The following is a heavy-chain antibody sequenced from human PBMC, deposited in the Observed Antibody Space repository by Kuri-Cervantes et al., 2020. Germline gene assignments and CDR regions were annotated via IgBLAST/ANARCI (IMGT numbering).Heavy chain of an antibody. D-gene: IGHD6-19*01. CDR1: GGTFSSYA. Sequence: SVKVSCKASGGTFSSYAISWVRQAPGQGLEWMGGIIPIFGTANYAQKFQGRVTITADKSTSTAYMELSSLRSEDTAMYYCASDSYSSGWYVGFDYWGQGTLVTVSS. CDR3: ASDSYSSGWYVGFDY. CDR2: IIPIFGTA. J-gene: IGHJ4*02. V-gene: IGHV1-69*06.